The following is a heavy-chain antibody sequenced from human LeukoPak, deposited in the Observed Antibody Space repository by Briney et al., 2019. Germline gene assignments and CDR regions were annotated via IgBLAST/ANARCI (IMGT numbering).Heavy chain of an antibody. Sequence: ASVKVSCKASGNTFAGYYVHWVRQAPGQGLEWMGWISGYNGNTNYAQKVQGRVTMTADTSTSTAFMELRSLRSDDTAVYYCARDRIVGAEDDAFHFWGQGTMVTVSS. J-gene: IGHJ3*01. CDR2: ISGYNGNT. V-gene: IGHV1-18*04. D-gene: IGHD1-26*01. CDR3: ARDRIVGAEDDAFHF. CDR1: GNTFAGYY.